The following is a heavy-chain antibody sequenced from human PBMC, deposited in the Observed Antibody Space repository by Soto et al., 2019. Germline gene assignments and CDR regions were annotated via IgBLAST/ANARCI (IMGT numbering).Heavy chain of an antibody. J-gene: IGHJ5*02. Sequence: LRLSCAASGFTFSSYGMHWVRQAPGKGLEWVAVISYDGSNKYYADSVKGRFTISRDNSKNTLYLQMNSLRAEDTAVYYCAKPANCSGGSCYFNWFDPWGQGTLVTVSS. D-gene: IGHD2-15*01. CDR2: ISYDGSNK. CDR1: GFTFSSYG. V-gene: IGHV3-30*18. CDR3: AKPANCSGGSCYFNWFDP.